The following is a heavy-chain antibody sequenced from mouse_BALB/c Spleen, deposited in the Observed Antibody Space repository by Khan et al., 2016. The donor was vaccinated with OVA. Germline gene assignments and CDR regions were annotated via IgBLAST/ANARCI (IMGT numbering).Heavy chain of an antibody. CDR3: ASLRNYYAMDY. V-gene: IGHV14-3*02. J-gene: IGHJ4*01. CDR1: GFNIKDTY. Sequence: EVQLQESGAELVKPGASVKLSCKASGFNIKDTYMHWVKQRPEQGLEWIGRIDPANGNTKYDPKFQGKATITADTSSNTAYLQLSSLTSEDTAVYYCASLRNYYAMDYWGQGTSVTVSS. CDR2: IDPANGNT. D-gene: IGHD1-1*01.